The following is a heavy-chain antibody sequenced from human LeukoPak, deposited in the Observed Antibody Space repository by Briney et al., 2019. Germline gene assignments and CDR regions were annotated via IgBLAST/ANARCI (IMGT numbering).Heavy chain of an antibody. CDR2: TSVSGGTT. J-gene: IGHJ4*02. CDR1: GFTFSSYV. CDR3: AKKVSGNYPFES. Sequence: GGSLRLSCAASGFTFSSYVMNWVRQAPGKGLEWVAGTSVSGGTTPYADSVKGRFTISRDNSKNTLSLQMNSLRGEDTAVYYCAKKVSGNYPFESWGQGTLVTVSS. V-gene: IGHV3-23*01. D-gene: IGHD1-26*01.